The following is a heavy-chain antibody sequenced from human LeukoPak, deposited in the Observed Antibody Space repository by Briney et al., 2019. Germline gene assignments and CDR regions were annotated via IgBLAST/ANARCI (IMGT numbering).Heavy chain of an antibody. V-gene: IGHV1-2*02. CDR3: ARLVPQKTGYYSSTSCYAGAFDI. CDR1: GYTFTGYY. Sequence: ASVKVSCKASGYTFTGYYMHWVRQAPGQGLEWMGWINPNSGGTNYAQKFQGRVTMTRDTSISTAYMELSRLRSGDTAVYYCARLVPQKTGYYSSTSCYAGAFDIWGQGTMVTVSS. D-gene: IGHD2-2*01. J-gene: IGHJ3*02. CDR2: INPNSGGT.